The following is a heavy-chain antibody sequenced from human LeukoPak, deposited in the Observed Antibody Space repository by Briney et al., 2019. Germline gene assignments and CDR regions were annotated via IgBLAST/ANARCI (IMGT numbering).Heavy chain of an antibody. V-gene: IGHV4-39*01. CDR1: GGSTASSSHY. D-gene: IGHD5-18*01. CDR3: ARHRIQPPVLMDV. CDR2: MYYTGST. Sequence: PSETLPLTCTVSGGSTASSSHYWGWIRQSPGKGLEWIAIMYYTGSTYYNPPLKSRVSISVDTSRNQFSLKLTSVTAADTAVYYCARHRIQPPVLMDVWGQGTTVTVSS. J-gene: IGHJ6*02.